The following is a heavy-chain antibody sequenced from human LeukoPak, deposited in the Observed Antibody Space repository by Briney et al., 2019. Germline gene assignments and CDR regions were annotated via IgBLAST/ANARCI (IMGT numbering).Heavy chain of an antibody. Sequence: SETLSLTCTVSGGSISSYYWSWIRQPPGKGLEWIGYIYYSGSTNYNPSLKSRVTISVDTSKNQFSLKLSSVTAADTAVYYCARHPYGDYRFVYWGQGALVTVSS. CDR2: IYYSGST. J-gene: IGHJ4*02. CDR3: ARHPYGDYRFVY. D-gene: IGHD4-17*01. CDR1: GGSISSYY. V-gene: IGHV4-59*08.